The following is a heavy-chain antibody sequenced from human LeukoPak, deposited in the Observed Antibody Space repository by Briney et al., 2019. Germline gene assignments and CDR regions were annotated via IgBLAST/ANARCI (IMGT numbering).Heavy chain of an antibody. Sequence: SKTLSLTCTVSGGSISSSSYYWGWIRQPPGKGLEWIGSIYYSGSTYYNPSLKSRVTISVDTSKNQFSLKLSSVTAADTAVYYCARQSIQLWPDYFDYWGQGTLVTVSS. J-gene: IGHJ4*02. D-gene: IGHD5-18*01. V-gene: IGHV4-39*01. CDR3: ARQSIQLWPDYFDY. CDR1: GGSISSSSYY. CDR2: IYYSGST.